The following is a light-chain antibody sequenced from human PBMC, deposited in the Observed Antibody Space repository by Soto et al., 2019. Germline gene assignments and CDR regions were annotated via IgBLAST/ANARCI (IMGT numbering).Light chain of an antibody. V-gene: IGLV3-1*01. CDR2: QDN. J-gene: IGLJ1*01. CDR3: AAWDDTLKRDV. Sequence: SYELTQPPSVSVSPGQTASITCSGDKLGDKYACWYQQKPGQSPVLVIYQDNKRPSGIPERFSGSKSGTSASLAISGLQSEDESDYYCAAWDDTLKRDVFGTGTKVTVL. CDR1: KLGDKY.